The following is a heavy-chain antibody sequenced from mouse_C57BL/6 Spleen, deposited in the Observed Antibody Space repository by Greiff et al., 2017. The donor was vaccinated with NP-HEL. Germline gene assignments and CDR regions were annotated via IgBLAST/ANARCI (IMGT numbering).Heavy chain of an antibody. V-gene: IGHV1-61*01. Sequence: VQLQQPGAELVRPGSSVKLSCKASGYTFTSYWMDWVKQRPGQGLEWIGNIYPSDSETHYNQKFKDKATLTVDKSSSTAYMQLSSLTSEDSAVYYGARYRYDYEKRYFDYWGQGTTLTVSS. CDR2: IYPSDSET. CDR3: ARYRYDYEKRYFDY. CDR1: GYTFTSYW. D-gene: IGHD2-4*01. J-gene: IGHJ2*01.